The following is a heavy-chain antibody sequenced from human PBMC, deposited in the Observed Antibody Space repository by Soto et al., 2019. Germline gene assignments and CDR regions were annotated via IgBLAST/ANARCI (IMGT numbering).Heavy chain of an antibody. CDR1: RFTFSNYA. D-gene: IGHD2-15*01. CDR3: ARDGYCSGGSCYSVPVFDY. J-gene: IGHJ4*02. V-gene: IGHV3-64*02. Sequence: SLRLSCAGSRFTFSNYAMHWVRQAPGKGLEYVSVISNSGSTTYYADSVKGRFTISRDNSKNTLYLQMNSLRAEDTAVYYCARDGYCSGGSCYSVPVFDYWGQGTLVTVSS. CDR2: ISNSGSTT.